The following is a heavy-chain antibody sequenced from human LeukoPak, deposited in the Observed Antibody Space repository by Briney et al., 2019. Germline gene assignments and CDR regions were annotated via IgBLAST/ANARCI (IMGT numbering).Heavy chain of an antibody. J-gene: IGHJ4*02. CDR3: ARRKAVAGYTFDY. CDR2: INHSGST. CDR1: GGSFSGYY. D-gene: IGHD6-19*01. Sequence: PSETLSLTCAVYGGSFSGYYWSWIRRPPGKGLEWIGEINHSGSTNYNPSLKSRVTISVDTSKNQFSLKLSSVTAADTAVYYCARRKAVAGYTFDYWGQGTLVTVSS. V-gene: IGHV4-34*01.